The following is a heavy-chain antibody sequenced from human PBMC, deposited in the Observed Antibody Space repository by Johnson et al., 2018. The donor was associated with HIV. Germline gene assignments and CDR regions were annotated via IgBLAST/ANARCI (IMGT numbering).Heavy chain of an antibody. J-gene: IGHJ3*02. CDR3: ARGAPWSGSDAFDI. V-gene: IGHV3-13*01. Sequence: VQLVESGGGLVQPGGSLRLSCAASGFTFSSYDMHWVRQATGKGLEWVSAIGTAGDTYYPGSVKGRFTISRENAKNTLYLQMNSLRPEDTAVYYCARGAPWSGSDAFDIWGQGTMVTVSS. CDR2: IGTAGDT. CDR1: GFTFSSYD. D-gene: IGHD3-3*01.